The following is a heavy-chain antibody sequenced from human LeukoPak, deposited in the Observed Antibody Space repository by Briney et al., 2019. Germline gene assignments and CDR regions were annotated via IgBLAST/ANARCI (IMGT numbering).Heavy chain of an antibody. CDR3: AKDKGSGYYRARYGGMDV. V-gene: IGHV3-30*18. CDR1: GFTFSSYG. J-gene: IGHJ6*02. Sequence: GGSLRLSCAASGFTFSSYGMHWVRQAPGKGLEWVAVISYDGSNKYYADSVKGRFTVSRDNSKNTLYLQMNSLRAEDTAVYYCAKDKGSGYYRARYGGMDVWGQGTTVTVSS. CDR2: ISYDGSNK. D-gene: IGHD3-22*01.